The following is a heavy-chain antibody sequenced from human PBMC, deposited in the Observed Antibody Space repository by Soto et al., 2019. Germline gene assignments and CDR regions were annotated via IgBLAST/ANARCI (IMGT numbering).Heavy chain of an antibody. J-gene: IGHJ4*02. CDR2: INHSGRT. CDR3: ARGRELGYWSGGSCYEGTY. V-gene: IGHV4-34*01. CDR1: GGSFSGYY. Sequence: QVQLQQWGAGLLKPSETLSLTCAVYGGSFSGYYWSWIRQPPGTGLEWIGEINHSGRTNYNPSLKSRVPIPVDTSKNQFSLKLSPVTAADTAVYYCARGRELGYWSGGSCYEGTYWGQGTLVTVSS. D-gene: IGHD2-15*01.